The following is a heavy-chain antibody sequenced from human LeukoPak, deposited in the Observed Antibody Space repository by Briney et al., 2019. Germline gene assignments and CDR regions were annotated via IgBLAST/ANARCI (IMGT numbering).Heavy chain of an antibody. CDR2: GHYSGGT. CDR1: GGSISSYY. V-gene: IGHV4-59*01. Sequence: SETLSLTCTVSGGSISSYYWSWIRQPPGRGPEWIGYGHYSGGTNYNSSLKSRVTISVGASSNQFSLKLSSVTVADTAVYYCARVGSYYFDYWGQGILVTVSS. J-gene: IGHJ4*02. D-gene: IGHD6-6*01. CDR3: ARVGSYYFDY.